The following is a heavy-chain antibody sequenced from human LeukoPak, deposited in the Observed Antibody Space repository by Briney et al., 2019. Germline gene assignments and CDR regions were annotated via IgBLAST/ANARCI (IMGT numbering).Heavy chain of an antibody. J-gene: IGHJ4*02. CDR3: ARAADSSGWYVDY. CDR2: IYYSGGT. CDR1: GGPISSGGYY. D-gene: IGHD6-19*01. V-gene: IGHV4-31*03. Sequence: SETLSLTCTVSGGPISSGGYYWSWIRQRPGKGLEWIGYIYYSGGTYYNPSLKSRVTISVDTSKNQFSLKLSSVTAADTAVYYCARAADSSGWYVDYWGQGTLVTVSS.